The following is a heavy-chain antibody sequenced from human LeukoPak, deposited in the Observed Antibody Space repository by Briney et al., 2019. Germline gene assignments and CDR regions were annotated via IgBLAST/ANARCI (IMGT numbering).Heavy chain of an antibody. CDR2: IWDDGRYE. V-gene: IGHV3-33*01. CDR3: ARDRGSGSSLVWFDP. Sequence: PGGSLRLSCAASGFTFSSYGMHWVRQAPGTGLEWVAVIWDDGRYEYYADSVKGRFTISRDNSRNTLYLQMSSLRVEDTAVYYCARDRGSGSSLVWFDPWGQGTLVTVSS. J-gene: IGHJ5*02. D-gene: IGHD3-10*01. CDR1: GFTFSSYG.